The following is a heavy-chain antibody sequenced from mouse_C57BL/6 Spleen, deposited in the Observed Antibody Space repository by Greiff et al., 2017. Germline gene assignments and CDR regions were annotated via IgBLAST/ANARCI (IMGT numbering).Heavy chain of an antibody. V-gene: IGHV1-55*01. D-gene: IGHD2-5*01. J-gene: IGHJ1*03. CDR3: AKERAYYSNHWYFDV. CDR1: GYTFTSYW. CDR2: IYPGSGST. Sequence: VQLQQPGAELVKPGASVKMSCKASGYTFTSYWITWVKQRPGQGLEWIGDIYPGSGSTNYNEKFKSKATLTVDTSSSTAYMQLSSLTSEDSAVYYCAKERAYYSNHWYFDVWGTGTTVTVSS.